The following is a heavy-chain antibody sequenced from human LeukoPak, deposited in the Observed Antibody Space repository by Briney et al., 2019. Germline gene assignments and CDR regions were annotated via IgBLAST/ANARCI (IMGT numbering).Heavy chain of an antibody. Sequence: PSETLSLTCTVSGYSISSGYYWGWIRQPPGKGLEWIGSIYHSGSTYYNPSLKSRVTISVDTSKNQFSLKLSSVTAADTAVYYCARGGWVKAYGSGSYYLWGQGTLVTVSS. CDR2: IYHSGST. J-gene: IGHJ4*02. D-gene: IGHD3-10*01. CDR1: GYSISSGYY. CDR3: ARGGWVKAYGSGSYYL. V-gene: IGHV4-38-2*02.